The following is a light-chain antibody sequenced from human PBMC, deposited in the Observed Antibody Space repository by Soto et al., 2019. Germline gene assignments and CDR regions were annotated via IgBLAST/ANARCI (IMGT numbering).Light chain of an antibody. Sequence: QSALTQPASVSGSPGQSITISCTGTSSDVGGYNYVSWYQHHPGKAPKRMIHDVSNRPSGVSNRFSGSKSGNTASLTISGLQAEDEADYYCSSYIPKNSPYVFGNGTKVTV. J-gene: IGLJ1*01. CDR1: SSDVGGYNY. CDR3: SSYIPKNSPYV. V-gene: IGLV2-14*03. CDR2: DVS.